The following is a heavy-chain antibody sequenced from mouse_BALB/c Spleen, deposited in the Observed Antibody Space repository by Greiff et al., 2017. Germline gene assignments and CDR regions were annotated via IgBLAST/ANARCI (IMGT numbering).Heavy chain of an antibody. Sequence: EVQLQESGPGLVKPSQSLSLTCTVTGYSITSDYAWNWIRQFPGNKLEWMGYISYSGSTSYNPSLKSRISITRDTSKNQFFLQLNSVTTEDTATYYCARREYYGSSYSDYWGQGTTLTVSS. CDR2: ISYSGST. D-gene: IGHD1-1*01. J-gene: IGHJ2*01. V-gene: IGHV3-2*02. CDR1: GYSITSDYA. CDR3: ARREYYGSSYSDY.